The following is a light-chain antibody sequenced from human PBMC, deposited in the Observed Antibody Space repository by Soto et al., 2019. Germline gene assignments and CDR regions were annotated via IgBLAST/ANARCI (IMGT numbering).Light chain of an antibody. J-gene: IGKJ4*01. CDR3: QQYGSSPLT. CDR1: QSFTSSY. Sequence: EIVLTQSPATLSVSPGERATLSCGASQSFTSSYIAWYQQKPGLAPRLLIYDVSNRATGIPDRFSGSGSGTDFTLTISRLEPEDFAVYYCQQYGSSPLTFGGGTKVEI. CDR2: DVS. V-gene: IGKV3D-20*01.